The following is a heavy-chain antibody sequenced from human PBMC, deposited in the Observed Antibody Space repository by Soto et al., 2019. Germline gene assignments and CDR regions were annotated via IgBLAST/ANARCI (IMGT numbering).Heavy chain of an antibody. D-gene: IGHD6-19*01. Sequence: QVQLVESGGGVVQPGRSLRLSCAASGFTFSSYGMHWVRQAPGKGLEWVAVIWYDGSNKYYADSVKGRFTISRDDSKNTLFLQMNSLRAEDTAVYLCVSDSGWLFDSWGQGTLVTVSS. CDR3: VSDSGWLFDS. CDR1: GFTFSSYG. CDR2: IWYDGSNK. J-gene: IGHJ4*02. V-gene: IGHV3-33*01.